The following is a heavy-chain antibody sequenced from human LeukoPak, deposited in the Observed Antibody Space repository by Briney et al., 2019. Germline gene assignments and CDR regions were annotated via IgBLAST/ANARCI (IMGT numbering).Heavy chain of an antibody. CDR3: ARGTELNYCSGGSCYSYYFDY. D-gene: IGHD2-15*01. Sequence: SETLSLTCTVSGGSISSYYWSWIRQPPGKGLEWIGYIYYSGSTNYNPSLKSRVTISVDTSKNQFSLKLSSVTAADTAVYYCARGTELNYCSGGSCYSYYFDYWGQGTLVTVSS. CDR1: GGSISSYY. CDR2: IYYSGST. V-gene: IGHV4-59*01. J-gene: IGHJ4*02.